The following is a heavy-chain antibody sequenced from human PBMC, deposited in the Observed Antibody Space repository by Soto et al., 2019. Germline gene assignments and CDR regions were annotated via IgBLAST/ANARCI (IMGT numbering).Heavy chain of an antibody. CDR2: IYYSGST. CDR1: GGSISSSSYY. J-gene: IGHJ4*02. V-gene: IGHV4-39*01. D-gene: IGHD2-15*01. CDR3: ARHTPAISISDH. Sequence: QLQLQESGPGLVKPSETLSLTCTVSGGSISSSSYYWGWIRQPPGKGLEWIGSIYYSGSTYYNPCLKSRLTISVDTSKNQFSLKLSSVTAADPAVYYCARHTPAISISDHWGQGTLVTVSS.